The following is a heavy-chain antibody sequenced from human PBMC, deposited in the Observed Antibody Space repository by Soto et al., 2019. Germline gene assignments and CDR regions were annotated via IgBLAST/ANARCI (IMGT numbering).Heavy chain of an antibody. J-gene: IGHJ6*02. CDR1: GFTFSSYG. CDR3: ARSTWIQLWLTRDYYYYGMDV. Sequence: QVQLVESGGGVVQPGRSLRLSCAASGFTFSSYGMHWVRQAPGKGLEWVAVISYDGSNKYYADSVKGRFTISRDNSKNXLXLXRNSLRAEDTAVYYCARSTWIQLWLTRDYYYYGMDVWGQGTTVTVSS. CDR2: ISYDGSNK. V-gene: IGHV3-30*03. D-gene: IGHD5-18*01.